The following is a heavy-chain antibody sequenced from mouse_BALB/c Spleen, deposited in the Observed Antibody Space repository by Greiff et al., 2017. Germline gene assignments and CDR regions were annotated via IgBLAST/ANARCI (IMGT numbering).Heavy chain of an antibody. J-gene: IGHJ3*01. Sequence: EVQVVESGGDLVKPGGSLKLSCAASGFTFSSYGMSWVRQTPDKRLEWVATISSGGSYTYYPDSVKGRFTISRDNAKNTLYLQMSSLKSEDTAMYYCARQEGRGRTWFAYWGQGTLVTVSA. CDR3: ARQEGRGRTWFAY. D-gene: IGHD3-3*01. CDR2: ISSGGSYT. CDR1: GFTFSSYG. V-gene: IGHV5-6*01.